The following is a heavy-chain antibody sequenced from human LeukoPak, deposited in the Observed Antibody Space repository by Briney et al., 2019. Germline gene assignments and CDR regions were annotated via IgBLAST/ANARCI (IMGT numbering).Heavy chain of an antibody. Sequence: SETLSLTCTVSGVSISSSNSYWGWIRQPPGKGLEWIGSIYYSGNTYYNASLKSQVSISIDTSKNQFSLRLTSVTAAGTAVYYCARQTGSGLFILPGGQGTLATVSS. CDR1: GVSISSSNSY. CDR2: IYYSGNT. V-gene: IGHV4-39*01. J-gene: IGHJ4*02. CDR3: ARQTGSGLFILP. D-gene: IGHD3/OR15-3a*01.